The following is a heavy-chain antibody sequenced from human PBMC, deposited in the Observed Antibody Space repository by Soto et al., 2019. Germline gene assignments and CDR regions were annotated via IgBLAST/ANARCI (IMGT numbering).Heavy chain of an antibody. V-gene: IGHV1-3*01. D-gene: IGHD2-15*01. CDR3: ARDCSGGSCYLAMDY. CDR1: GYTFTSYA. J-gene: IGHJ4*02. CDR2: INAGNGNT. Sequence: ASVKVSCKASGYTFTSYAMHWVRQAHGQRLEWMGWINAGNGNTKYSQKFQGRVTITRDTSASTAYMELSSLRSEDTAVYYCARDCSGGSCYLAMDYWGQGTPVTVSS.